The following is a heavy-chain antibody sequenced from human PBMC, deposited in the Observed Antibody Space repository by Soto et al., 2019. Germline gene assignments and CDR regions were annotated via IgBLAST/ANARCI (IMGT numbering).Heavy chain of an antibody. J-gene: IGHJ4*02. CDR1: GYTFTSYY. CDR2: INPSGGST. V-gene: IGHV1-46*01. Sequence: ASVKVSCKASGYTFTSYYMHWVRQAPGQGLEWMGIINPSGGSTSYAQKFQGRVTMTRDTSTSTVYMELSSLRSEDTAVYYCARDRDDSSGYYERCFDYWGQGTQVTVSS. D-gene: IGHD3-22*01. CDR3: ARDRDDSSGYYERCFDY.